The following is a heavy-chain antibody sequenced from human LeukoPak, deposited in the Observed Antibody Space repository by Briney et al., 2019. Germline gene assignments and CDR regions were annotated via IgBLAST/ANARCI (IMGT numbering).Heavy chain of an antibody. CDR2: IYSGGST. V-gene: IGHV3-66*01. D-gene: IGHD3-10*01. Sequence: GGSLRLSCAAPGFTVSSNYMSWVRQAPGKGLEWVSVIYSGGSTYYADSVKGRYTISRDNSKNTLYLQMNSLRAEDTAVYYCARGRYGSGSYYLVYWGQGTLVTVSS. CDR3: ARGRYGSGSYYLVY. J-gene: IGHJ4*02. CDR1: GFTVSSNY.